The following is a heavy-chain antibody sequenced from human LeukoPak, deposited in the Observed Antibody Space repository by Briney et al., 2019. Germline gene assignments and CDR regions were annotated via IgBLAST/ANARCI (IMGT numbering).Heavy chain of an antibody. D-gene: IGHD6-19*01. CDR2: ISSSGHAM. CDR1: GFTFSTYS. CDR3: AKIAVADIPHY. V-gene: IGHV3-48*04. J-gene: IGHJ4*02. Sequence: PGGSLRLSCAASGFTFSTYSMNWVRQAPGKGLEWVSYISSSGHAMFYADSVRGRFTISRDNAKNSLYLQMNSLRAEDTAVYYCAKIAVADIPHYWGQGTLVTVSS.